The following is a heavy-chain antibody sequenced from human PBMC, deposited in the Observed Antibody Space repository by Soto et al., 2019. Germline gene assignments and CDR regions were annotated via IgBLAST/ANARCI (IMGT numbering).Heavy chain of an antibody. V-gene: IGHV3-33*01. Sequence: GGSLRLSCAASGFTFSSYGMHWVRQAPGKGLEWVAVIWYDGSNKYYADSVKGRFTISRDNSKNTLYLQMNSLRAEDTAVYYCARDQSGIVGATTGVYYYAMDVWGQGTTVTGSS. J-gene: IGHJ6*02. CDR1: GFTFSSYG. CDR3: ARDQSGIVGATTGVYYYAMDV. D-gene: IGHD1-26*01. CDR2: IWYDGSNK.